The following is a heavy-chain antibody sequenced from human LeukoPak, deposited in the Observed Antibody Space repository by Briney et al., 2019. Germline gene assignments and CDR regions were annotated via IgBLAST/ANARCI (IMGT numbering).Heavy chain of an antibody. D-gene: IGHD5-12*01. CDR2: ISTSSSFI. V-gene: IGHV3-21*01. CDR3: ARDFTVATTGPTTPDY. Sequence: GGSLRLSCAASGFTFSTYSMNWVRQAPGKGLEWVSFISTSSSFIYYADSVKGRFTISRDNAKNSVHLQLNSLRAEDTAVYYCARDFTVATTGPTTPDYWGQGTLVTVSS. CDR1: GFTFSTYS. J-gene: IGHJ4*02.